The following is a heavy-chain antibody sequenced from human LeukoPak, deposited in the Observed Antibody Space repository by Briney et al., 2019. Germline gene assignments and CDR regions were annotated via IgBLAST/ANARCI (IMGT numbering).Heavy chain of an antibody. V-gene: IGHV4-34*01. CDR2: INHSGST. CDR3: ARGREAVAGTLVRGWFDP. J-gene: IGHJ5*02. D-gene: IGHD6-19*01. Sequence: KPSETLSLTCAVYGGSFSGYYWSWIRQPPGKGLEWIGEINHSGSTNYNPSLKSRVTISVDTSKNQFSLKLSSVTAADTAVYYCARGREAVAGTLVRGWFDPWGQGTLVTVSS. CDR1: GGSFSGYY.